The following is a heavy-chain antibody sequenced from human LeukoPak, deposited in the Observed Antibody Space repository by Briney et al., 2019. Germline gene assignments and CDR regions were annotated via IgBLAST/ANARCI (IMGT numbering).Heavy chain of an antibody. V-gene: IGHV3-48*04. D-gene: IGHD2-2*01. J-gene: IGHJ4*02. CDR2: ISSGSSTL. CDR1: GFTFSTYS. Sequence: GSLRLSCAASGFTFSTYSMNWVRQAPGKGLEWVSYISSGSSTLYYADSVKGRFTIARDNAKNSLYLQMNSLRAEDTAVYYCARAGSCSSTSCPIKYYFDYWGQGTLVTVSS. CDR3: ARAGSCSSTSCPIKYYFDY.